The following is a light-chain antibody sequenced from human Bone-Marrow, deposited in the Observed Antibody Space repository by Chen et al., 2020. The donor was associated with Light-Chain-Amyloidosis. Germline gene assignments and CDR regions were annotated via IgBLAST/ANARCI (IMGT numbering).Light chain of an antibody. CDR2: EDD. CDR1: SASIATNY. J-gene: IGLJ3*02. V-gene: IGLV6-57*01. Sequence: NFMLTQPHSVSESPGKTVIISCTRSSASIATNYVQWYQPRPGSSPTAVIFEDDQRPSGVPDRFSGSIDRSSNSASLTVCGLKAENEADYYCQSYQGSSQGVFGGGTKLTVL. CDR3: QSYQGSSQGV.